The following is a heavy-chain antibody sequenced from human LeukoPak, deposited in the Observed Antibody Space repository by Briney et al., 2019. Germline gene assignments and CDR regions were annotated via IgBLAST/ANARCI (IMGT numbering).Heavy chain of an antibody. CDR2: TYYRSKWSN. CDR1: GDSVSSNSAA. J-gene: IGHJ6*02. V-gene: IGHV6-1*01. Sequence: SQTLSLTCAISGDSVSSNSAAWKWIRQSQWGVLGWPGRTYYRSKWSNDYAVSVKSRITINPDTSKNQFSLQLNSVTPEDTAVYYCARDPGYYGMDVWGQGTTVTVSS. CDR3: ARDPGYYGMDV.